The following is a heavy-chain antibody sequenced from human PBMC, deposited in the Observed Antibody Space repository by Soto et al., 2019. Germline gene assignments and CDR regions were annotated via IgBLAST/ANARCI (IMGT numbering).Heavy chain of an antibody. J-gene: IGHJ4*02. D-gene: IGHD3-3*01. CDR1: GFIFNNYA. CDR2: ISGSGGST. V-gene: IGHV3-23*01. Sequence: SLRLCCAASGFIFNNYAMSWVRQAPGKGLEWVSAISGSGGSTYYADSVKCRFTISRDNSKNTLYLQMNRLRAEDTAVYYCAKDPSITIFGVVTLFDYWGQGTLVTVSS. CDR3: AKDPSITIFGVVTLFDY.